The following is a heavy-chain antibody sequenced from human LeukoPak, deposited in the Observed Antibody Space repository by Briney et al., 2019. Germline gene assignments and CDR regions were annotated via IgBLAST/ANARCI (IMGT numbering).Heavy chain of an antibody. D-gene: IGHD7-27*01. CDR3: ARFNWGGYYFDP. CDR1: NGSITSHY. V-gene: IGHV4-59*08. CDR2: VYYSGST. Sequence: SETLSLTCTVSNGSITSHYWSWIRQSPGQGPEWIGYVYYSGSTSYNPSLKSRVTVSMDTSKKQFSLIMKSVTGADTAVHFCARFNWGGYYFDPWGQGALVTVSS. J-gene: IGHJ4*02.